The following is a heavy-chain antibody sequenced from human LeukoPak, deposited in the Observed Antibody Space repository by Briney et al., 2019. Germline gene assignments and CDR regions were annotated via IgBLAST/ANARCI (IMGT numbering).Heavy chain of an antibody. CDR3: ARLPPGIAAAGISGVSDY. D-gene: IGHD6-13*01. CDR2: IIPIFGTA. J-gene: IGHJ4*02. V-gene: IGHV1-69*13. CDR1: GGTFSSYA. Sequence: ASVKVSCKASGGTFSSYAISWVRQAPGQGLEWMGGIIPIFGTANYAQKFQGRVTITADESTSTAYMELSSLRSEDTAVYYCARLPPGIAAAGISGVSDYWGQGTLVTVSS.